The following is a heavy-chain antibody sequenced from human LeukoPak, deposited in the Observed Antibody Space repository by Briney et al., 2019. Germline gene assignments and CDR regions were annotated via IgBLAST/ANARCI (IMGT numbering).Heavy chain of an antibody. CDR1: GFTFSTYA. D-gene: IGHD3-10*01. V-gene: IGHV3-30*04. CDR3: ARGIQPPKYYGSGSDTFDI. J-gene: IGHJ3*02. Sequence: GTSLRLSCVASGFTFSTYAIHWVRQAPGKGLEWVAVVSKDGNTKYYADSVKGRFTISRDNSKNTVYLQMNSLRTEDTSVYYCARGIQPPKYYGSGSDTFDIWGQGTMVTVSS. CDR2: VSKDGNTK.